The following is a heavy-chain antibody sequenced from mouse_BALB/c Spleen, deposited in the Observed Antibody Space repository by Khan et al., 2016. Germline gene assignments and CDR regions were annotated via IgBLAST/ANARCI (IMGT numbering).Heavy chain of an antibody. CDR1: GFTFNTYA. Sequence: EVQLVESGGGLVQPKGSLKLSCAASGFTFNTYAMNWVRQAPGKGLEWVARIRSKSNNYATYYADSVKDRFTISRDDSQSMLYLHMNNLKTEDTAMNYWVGQGYYFDYWGQDTTLTVSS. J-gene: IGHJ2*01. D-gene: IGHD3-3*01. V-gene: IGHV10-1*02. CDR3: VGQGYYFDY. CDR2: IRSKSNNYAT.